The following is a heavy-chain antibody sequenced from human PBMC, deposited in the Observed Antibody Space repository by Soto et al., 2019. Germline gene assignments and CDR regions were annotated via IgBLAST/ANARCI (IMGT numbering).Heavy chain of an antibody. Sequence: SETLSLTCAVSGGSISSGGYSCSWIRQPPGKGLEWIGYIYHSGSTYYNPSLKSRVTILVDRSKNQFSLKLSSVTAADTAVYYCARGEVVALGYWGQGTLVTVSS. CDR1: GGSISSGGYS. V-gene: IGHV4-30-2*01. D-gene: IGHD2-15*01. CDR3: ARGEVVALGY. J-gene: IGHJ4*02. CDR2: IYHSGST.